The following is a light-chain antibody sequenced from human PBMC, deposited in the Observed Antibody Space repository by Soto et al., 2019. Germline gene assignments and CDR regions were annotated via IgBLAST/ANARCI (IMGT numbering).Light chain of an antibody. CDR2: EVS. Sequence: QSALTQPASVSGSPGQSITISCTGTNVDVGGYNYVSWYQHPPGKAPKLLIFEVSNRPSGVSNRFSGSKSGNTASLTISGLQSEDEADYYCASYTIKTTYVFGSGTKVTVL. CDR3: ASYTIKTTYV. CDR1: NVDVGGYNY. J-gene: IGLJ1*01. V-gene: IGLV2-14*01.